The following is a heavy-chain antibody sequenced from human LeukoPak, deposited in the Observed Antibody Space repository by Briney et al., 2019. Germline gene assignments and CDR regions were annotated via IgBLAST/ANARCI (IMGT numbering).Heavy chain of an antibody. CDR3: ARGQSILSNYYMDV. CDR2: INSDASRT. D-gene: IGHD3-9*01. Sequence: SGGSLRLSCGASGFTFRNYWMNWVRQVPGKGLVWVSRINSDASRTTYADSVKGRFHISRDNAKNTLYLQMNSLTAEDTAVYYCARGQSILSNYYMDVWGKGTTVTVSS. CDR1: GFTFRNYW. V-gene: IGHV3-74*01. J-gene: IGHJ6*03.